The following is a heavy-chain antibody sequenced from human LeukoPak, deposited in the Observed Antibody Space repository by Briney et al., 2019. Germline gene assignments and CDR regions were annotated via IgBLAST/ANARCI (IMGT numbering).Heavy chain of an antibody. V-gene: IGHV3-9*01. J-gene: IGHJ4*02. CDR1: GFTFDDYA. D-gene: IGHD1-26*01. CDR3: AKGGEWELMYYFDY. CDR2: ISWNSGSI. Sequence: PGGSLRLSCAASGFTFDDYAMHWVRQAPGKGLEWVSGISWNSGSIGYADSVKGRFTISRDNAKNSLYLQINSLRAEDTALYYCAKGGEWELMYYFDYWGQGTLVTVSS.